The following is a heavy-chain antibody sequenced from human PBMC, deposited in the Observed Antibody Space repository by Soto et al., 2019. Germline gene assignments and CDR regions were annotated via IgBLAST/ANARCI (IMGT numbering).Heavy chain of an antibody. CDR3: AKGLGSSSWSDY. CDR1: GFTFSSYA. D-gene: IGHD6-13*01. V-gene: IGHV3-23*01. Sequence: EVQLLESGGGLVQPGGSLRLSCAASGFTFSSYAMIWVRQAPGKGLEWVSAISGSGGSTYYADSVKGRFTISRDNSKHTRYLQMNSLRAEDTAVYYCAKGLGSSSWSDYWGQGTLVTVSS. J-gene: IGHJ4*02. CDR2: ISGSGGST.